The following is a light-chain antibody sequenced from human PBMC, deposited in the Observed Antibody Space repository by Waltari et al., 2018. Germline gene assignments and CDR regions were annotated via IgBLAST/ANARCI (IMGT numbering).Light chain of an antibody. CDR3: QQYGSSVMYT. CDR1: QRLTKNY. V-gene: IGKV3-20*01. Sequence: VLTQSPGTLSLSPGERGTLSCRASQRLTKNYLAWYQQKPGQAPRLLIYGASSRAPGIPDRFSDSGSGTDFTLTISRLEPEDFAMYYCQQYGSSVMYTFGQGTKLEIK. CDR2: GAS. J-gene: IGKJ2*01.